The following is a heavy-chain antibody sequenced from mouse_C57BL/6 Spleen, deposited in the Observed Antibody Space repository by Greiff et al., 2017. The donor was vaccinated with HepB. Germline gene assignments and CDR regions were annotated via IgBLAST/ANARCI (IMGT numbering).Heavy chain of an antibody. V-gene: IGHV14-4*01. CDR2: IDPENGDT. CDR1: GFNIKDDY. Sequence: VQLQQSGAELVRPGASVKLSCTASGFNIKDDYMHWVKQRPEQGLEWIGWIDPENGDTEYASKFQGKATITADTSSNTAYLQLSSLTSEDTAVYYCTKASYGNCFDYWGQGTTLTVSS. D-gene: IGHD2-10*01. CDR3: TKASYGNCFDY. J-gene: IGHJ2*01.